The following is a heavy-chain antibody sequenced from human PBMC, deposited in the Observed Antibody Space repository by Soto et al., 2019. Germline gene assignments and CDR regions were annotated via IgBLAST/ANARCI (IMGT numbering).Heavy chain of an antibody. Sequence: QVQLVESGGGVVQPGRSLRLSCAASGFTFSSYGMHWVRQAPGKGLEWVAVIWYDGSNKYYADSVKGRFTISRDNSKNTLYLQMNSLRAEDTAVYYCARVVWDIVVVPAADAFDIWGQGTMVTVSS. D-gene: IGHD2-2*01. CDR1: GFTFSSYG. CDR3: ARVVWDIVVVPAADAFDI. V-gene: IGHV3-33*01. CDR2: IWYDGSNK. J-gene: IGHJ3*02.